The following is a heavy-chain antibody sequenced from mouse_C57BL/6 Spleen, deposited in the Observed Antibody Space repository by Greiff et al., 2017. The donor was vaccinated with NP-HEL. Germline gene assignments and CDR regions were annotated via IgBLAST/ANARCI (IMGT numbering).Heavy chain of an antibody. CDR3: ARAVATSGFDY. CDR2: IDPSDSYT. D-gene: IGHD1-1*01. V-gene: IGHV1-50*01. J-gene: IGHJ2*01. Sequence: QVQLQQPGAELVKPGASVKLSCKASGYTFTSYWMQWVKQRPGQGLEWIGEIDPSDSYTNYNQKFKGKVTLTVDTSSSTAYMQLSSLTSEDSAVYYCARAVATSGFDYWGQGTTLTVSS. CDR1: GYTFTSYW.